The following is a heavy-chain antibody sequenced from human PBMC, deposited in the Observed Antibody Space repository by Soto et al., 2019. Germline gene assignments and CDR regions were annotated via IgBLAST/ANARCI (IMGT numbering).Heavy chain of an antibody. CDR3: AKEAVTVYYDSSGYYYFDY. V-gene: IGHV3-23*01. D-gene: IGHD3-22*01. CDR2: ISGSGSNT. Sequence: EVQLLESGGGLAQPGGSLRLSCAASGFIFSSYAINWVRQAPGKGLEWVSGISGSGSNTYYADSVKGRFSISRDRSKNTVYLQMNSLRAEDTAVYYCAKEAVTVYYDSSGYYYFDYWGQGTLVTVSS. CDR1: GFIFSSYA. J-gene: IGHJ4*02.